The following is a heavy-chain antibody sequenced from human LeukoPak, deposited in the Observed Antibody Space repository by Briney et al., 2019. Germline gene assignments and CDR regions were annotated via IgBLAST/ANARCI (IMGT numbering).Heavy chain of an antibody. CDR1: GGSISSYY. J-gene: IGHJ1*01. CDR3: ARSNRAARGRRQAEYFQH. Sequence: PSETLSLTCTVSGGSISSYYWSWIRQPAGKGLEWIGRIYTSGSTNYNPSLKSRVTMSVDTSKNQFSLKLSSVTAADTAVYYCARSNRAARGRRQAEYFQHWGQGTLVTVSS. D-gene: IGHD3-10*01. CDR2: IYTSGST. V-gene: IGHV4-4*07.